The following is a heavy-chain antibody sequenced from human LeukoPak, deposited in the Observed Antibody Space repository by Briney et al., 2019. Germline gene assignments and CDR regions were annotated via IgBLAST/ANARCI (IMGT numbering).Heavy chain of an antibody. CDR2: FDPEDGET. V-gene: IGHV1-24*01. D-gene: IGHD1-26*01. Sequence: ASVKVSCKVSGYTLTELSMHWVRQAPGKGLEWMGGFDPEDGETIYTQKFQGRVTMTEDTSTDTAYMELSSLRSEDSAVYYCATGSYSHYGMDVWGQGTTVTVSS. J-gene: IGHJ6*02. CDR1: GYTLTELS. CDR3: ATGSYSHYGMDV.